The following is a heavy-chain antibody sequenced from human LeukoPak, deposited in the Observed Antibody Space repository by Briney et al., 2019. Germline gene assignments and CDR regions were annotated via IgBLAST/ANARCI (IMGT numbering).Heavy chain of an antibody. CDR2: ISSSSSYI. Sequence: GGSLRLSCAASGFTFSSYSMNWVRQAPGKGPEWVSSISSSSSYIYYADSVKGRFTISRDNAKNSLYLQMNSLRAEDTAVYYCARVSVTYYYDSSGYYFDYWGQGTLVTVSS. CDR3: ARVSVTYYYDSSGYYFDY. J-gene: IGHJ4*02. V-gene: IGHV3-21*01. CDR1: GFTFSSYS. D-gene: IGHD3-22*01.